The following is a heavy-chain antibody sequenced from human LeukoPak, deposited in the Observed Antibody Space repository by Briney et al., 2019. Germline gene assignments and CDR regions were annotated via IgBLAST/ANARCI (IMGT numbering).Heavy chain of an antibody. CDR2: INHSGTT. J-gene: IGHJ4*02. CDR1: DESFNGYQ. D-gene: IGHD6-13*01. V-gene: IGHV4-34*01. Sequence: SETLSLTYVVYDESFNGYQWTWIRQPPGKGLEWIGQINHSGTTNYNPSLKSRVIISIDTSKNQFSLKLTSVTPEDTAIYYCARGWEPYSSSLDSWGQGTLVTVSS. CDR3: ARGWEPYSSSLDS.